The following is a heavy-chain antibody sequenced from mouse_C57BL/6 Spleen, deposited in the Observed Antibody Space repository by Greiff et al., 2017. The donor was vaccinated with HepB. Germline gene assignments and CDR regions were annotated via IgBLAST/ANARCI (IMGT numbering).Heavy chain of an antibody. D-gene: IGHD1-1*01. V-gene: IGHV1-62-2*01. CDR3: ARQNYYGSSYNYFDY. J-gene: IGHJ2*01. CDR2: FYPGSGSI. Sequence: VKLMESGAELVKPGASVKLSCKASGYTFTEYTIHWVKQRSGQGLEWIGWFYPGSGSIKYNEKFKDKATLTADKSSSTVYMELSRLTSEDSAVYFCARQNYYGSSYNYFDYWGQGTTLTVSS. CDR1: GYTFTEYT.